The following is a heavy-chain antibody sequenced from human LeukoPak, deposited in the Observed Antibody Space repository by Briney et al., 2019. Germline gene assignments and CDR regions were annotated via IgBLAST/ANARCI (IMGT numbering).Heavy chain of an antibody. Sequence: SETLSLTCTVSGGSISSYCWSWIRQPPGKGLEWIGYIYYSGSTNYNPSLKSRVTISVDTSKNQFSLKLSSVTAADTAVYYCARVELWWGSGWFDPWGQGTLVTVSS. CDR3: ARVELWWGSGWFDP. CDR1: GGSISSYC. V-gene: IGHV4-59*01. D-gene: IGHD3-16*01. CDR2: IYYSGST. J-gene: IGHJ5*02.